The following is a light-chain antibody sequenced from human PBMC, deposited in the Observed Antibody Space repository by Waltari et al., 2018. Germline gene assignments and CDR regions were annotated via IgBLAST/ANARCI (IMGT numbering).Light chain of an antibody. CDR1: SSDVGGYNY. CDR2: DVT. V-gene: IGLV2-14*03. J-gene: IGLJ1*01. Sequence: QSALTQPASVSGSPGQSITISCTGTSSDVGGYNYVSWYQQHPGTTPKLIIFDVTRRPSGFSPRCPGSKSGNTASLTISGLQAEDEADYYCGSYTTRATHVFGIGTKVTVL. CDR3: GSYTTRATHV.